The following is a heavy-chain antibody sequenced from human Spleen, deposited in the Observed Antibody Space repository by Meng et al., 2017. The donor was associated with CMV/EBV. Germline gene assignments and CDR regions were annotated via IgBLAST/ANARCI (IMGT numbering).Heavy chain of an antibody. CDR2: INTNSGGT. V-gene: IGHV1-2*02. Sequence: ASVKVSCKASGYTFTDYYMHWVRQAPGQGLEWMGWINTNSGGTNYAQKFQGRVTMTRDTSISTAYMELSSLRSDDTAVYFCARDLTSLSGFWSGRPFYLDYWGQGALVTVSS. J-gene: IGHJ4*02. CDR3: ARDLTSLSGFWSGRPFYLDY. D-gene: IGHD3-3*01. CDR1: GYTFTDYY.